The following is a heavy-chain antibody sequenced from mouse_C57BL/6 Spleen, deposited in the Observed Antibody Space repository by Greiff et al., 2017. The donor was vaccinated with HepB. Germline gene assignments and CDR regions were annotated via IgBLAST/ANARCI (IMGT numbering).Heavy chain of an antibody. CDR2: ISGGGGNT. CDR1: GFTFSSYT. CDR3: ARHGSSYRYFDV. V-gene: IGHV5-9*01. D-gene: IGHD1-1*01. J-gene: IGHJ1*03. Sequence: EVQLVESGGGLVKPGGSLKLSCAASGFTFSSYTMSWVRQTPEKRLEWVATISGGGGNTYYPGSVKGRFTISRDNAKNTLYLQMSSLRSEDTALYYCARHGSSYRYFDVWGTGTTVTVSS.